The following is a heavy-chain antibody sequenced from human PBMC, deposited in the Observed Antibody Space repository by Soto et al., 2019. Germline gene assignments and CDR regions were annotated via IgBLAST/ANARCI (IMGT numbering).Heavy chain of an antibody. V-gene: IGHV4-39*02. D-gene: IGHD1-26*01. CDR1: GGSISSSSYY. Sequence: QLQLQESGPGLVKPSATLSLTCTVSGGSISSSSYYWGWIRQPPGKGLEWIGSIYYSGSTYYNPSLKRRVTISVDTSKNHFSLKLSSVTAADTAVYYCATQEVGGSYVYTFDPWGQGTLVTVSS. CDR2: IYYSGST. CDR3: ATQEVGGSYVYTFDP. J-gene: IGHJ5*02.